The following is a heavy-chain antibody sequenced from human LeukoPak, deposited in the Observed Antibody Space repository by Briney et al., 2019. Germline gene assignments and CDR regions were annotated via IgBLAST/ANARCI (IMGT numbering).Heavy chain of an antibody. Sequence: GGSLRLSCSASGITLSKYTLSWVRLAPGKGLEWVSCITGSATLYAYFVKGRFTVSRDNSRNTAYLQLNSLSVADTAIYCCATLYETHSDYWGQGTLVTVSS. V-gene: IGHV3-23*01. J-gene: IGHJ4*02. CDR3: ATLYETHSDY. D-gene: IGHD2/OR15-2a*01. CDR2: ITGSAT. CDR1: GITLSKYT.